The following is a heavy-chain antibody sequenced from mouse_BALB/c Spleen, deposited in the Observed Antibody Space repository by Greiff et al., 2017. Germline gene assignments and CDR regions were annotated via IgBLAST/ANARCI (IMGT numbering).Heavy chain of an antibody. CDR3: AKLTGFFDY. J-gene: IGHJ2*01. CDR2: ILPGSGST. D-gene: IGHD4-1*01. Sequence: VQGVESGAELMKPGASVKISCKATGYTFSSYWIEWVKQRPGHGLEWIGEILPGSGSTNYNEKFKGKATFTADTSSNTAYMQLSSLTSEDSAVYYCAKLTGFFDYWGQGTTLTVSS. V-gene: IGHV1-9*01. CDR1: GYTFSSYW.